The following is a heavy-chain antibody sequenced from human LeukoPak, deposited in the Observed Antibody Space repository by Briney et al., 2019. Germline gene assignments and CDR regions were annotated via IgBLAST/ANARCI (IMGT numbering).Heavy chain of an antibody. CDR3: AGGPSPKYYDILTGYSDY. V-gene: IGHV3-66*01. Sequence: GGSLRLSCAASGFTVSSNYMSWVRQAPGKGLEWVSVIYSGGSTYYADSVKGRFTISRDNSKNTPYLQMNSLSAEDTAVYYCAGGPSPKYYDILTGYSDYWGQGTLVTVSS. D-gene: IGHD3-9*01. J-gene: IGHJ4*02. CDR1: GFTVSSNY. CDR2: IYSGGST.